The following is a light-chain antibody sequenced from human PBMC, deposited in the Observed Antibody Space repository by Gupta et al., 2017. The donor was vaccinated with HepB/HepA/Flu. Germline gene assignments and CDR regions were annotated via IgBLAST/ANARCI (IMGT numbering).Light chain of an antibody. CDR3: RQGLQTPIT. V-gene: IGKV2-28*01. J-gene: IGKJ4*01. CDR2: LGS. CDR1: QSLRHSNGYNY. Sequence: DIVMTQSRLSLPVTPGEPASMCCRSSQSLRHSNGYNYLDWYLQKPGQSPQLLIYLGSQRASGVPDRFSGSGLGTDFTLKISRVKAEDVGVYYWRQGLQTPITFGGGTKVEIK.